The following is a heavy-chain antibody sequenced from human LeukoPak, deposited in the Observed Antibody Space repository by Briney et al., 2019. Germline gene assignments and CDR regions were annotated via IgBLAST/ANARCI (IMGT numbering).Heavy chain of an antibody. D-gene: IGHD2-8*01. Sequence: SETLSLTCTVSGGSISRDGHYWSWIRQYPGKGLESIGSVSSSGTTTYSPSLKSRVTISLDTSQNQFSLNLRSLTAAGTAVYYCTREMGRDAFDIWGQGTMVTVSS. CDR1: GGSISRDGHY. J-gene: IGHJ3*02. CDR3: TREMGRDAFDI. CDR2: VSSSGTT. V-gene: IGHV4-31*03.